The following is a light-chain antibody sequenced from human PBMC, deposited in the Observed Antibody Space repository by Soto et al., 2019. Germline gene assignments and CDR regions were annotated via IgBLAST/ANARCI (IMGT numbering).Light chain of an antibody. CDR2: GAS. V-gene: IGKV3-20*01. Sequence: EIVLTQSPGTLSLSPGERATLSCRASQSVSSSYLAWYQQKPGQAPRRLIYGASSRATGIPDRFSGSGSGTDFTLTISRLEPEDFAVYYCQQYGSSPRYTFVQGTKLEIK. CDR1: QSVSSSY. CDR3: QQYGSSPRYT. J-gene: IGKJ2*01.